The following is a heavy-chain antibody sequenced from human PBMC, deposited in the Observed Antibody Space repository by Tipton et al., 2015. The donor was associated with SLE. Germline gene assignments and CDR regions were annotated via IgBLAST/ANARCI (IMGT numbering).Heavy chain of an antibody. CDR2: IYYSGST. J-gene: IGHJ2*01. CDR3: ARDRYFFDAGSYDNAFDI. Sequence: TLSLTCSVSGDSISSHYWSWIRQPPGKGLEWIGYIYYSGSTNNNPSLESRVTISVDTSKNQFSLKLTSVTAADTTVYYCARDRYFFDAGSYDNAFDIWGRGTLVTVSS. D-gene: IGHD3-10*01. V-gene: IGHV4-59*11. CDR1: GDSISSHY.